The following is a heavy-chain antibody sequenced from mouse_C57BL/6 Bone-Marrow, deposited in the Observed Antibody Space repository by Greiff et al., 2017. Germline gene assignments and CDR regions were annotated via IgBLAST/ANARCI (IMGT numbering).Heavy chain of an antibody. CDR3: ARERGITTVVATDYAMDY. D-gene: IGHD1-1*01. Sequence: QVQLQQSGAELVKPGASVKLSCKASGYTFTSYWMHWVKQRPGRGLEWIGRIDPNSGGTKYNEKFKSKATLTVDKPSSTAYMQLSSLTSEDSAVYYCARERGITTVVATDYAMDYWGQGTSVTVSS. J-gene: IGHJ4*01. CDR1: GYTFTSYW. CDR2: IDPNSGGT. V-gene: IGHV1-72*01.